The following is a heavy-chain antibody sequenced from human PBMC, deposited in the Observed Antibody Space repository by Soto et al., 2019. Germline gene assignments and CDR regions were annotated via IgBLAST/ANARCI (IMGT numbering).Heavy chain of an antibody. J-gene: IGHJ6*02. CDR1: GFTFSGSA. CDR3: TRLPEPSRYYYGMDV. Sequence: GGSLRLSCAASGFTFSGSAMHWVRQASGKGLEWVGRIRSKANSYATAYAASVKGRFTISRDDSKNTAYLQMNSLKTEDTAVYYCTRLPEPSRYYYGMDVCGQGTTVTVSS. CDR2: IRSKANSYAT. V-gene: IGHV3-73*01.